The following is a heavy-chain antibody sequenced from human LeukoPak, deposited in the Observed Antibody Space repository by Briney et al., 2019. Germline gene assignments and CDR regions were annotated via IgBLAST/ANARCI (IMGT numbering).Heavy chain of an antibody. J-gene: IGHJ3*02. V-gene: IGHV5-51*01. D-gene: IGHD2-2*01. CDR2: IYPGDSDT. CDR3: ARPGYCSSTSCSYDAFDI. Sequence: GESLKISCKGSGYSFTSYWIGWVRQMPGKGLEWVGIIYPGDSDTRYSPSFQGQVNISADKSISTAYLQWSSLKASDTAMYYCARPGYCSSTSCSYDAFDIWGQGTMVTVSS. CDR1: GYSFTSYW.